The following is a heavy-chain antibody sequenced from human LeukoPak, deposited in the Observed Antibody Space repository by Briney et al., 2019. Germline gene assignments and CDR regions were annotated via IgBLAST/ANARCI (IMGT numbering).Heavy chain of an antibody. V-gene: IGHV3-48*02. Sequence: GGSLRLSCAASGFTFGTYSMNWVRQAPGEGLEWVSYISSSSSTKYYADSVKGRFTISRDNAKNSLYLQMSSLRDEDTAVYYCARDLGYYSDYWGQGTLVTVSS. CDR2: ISSSSSTK. J-gene: IGHJ4*02. CDR3: ARDLGYYSDY. D-gene: IGHD3-16*01. CDR1: GFTFGTYS.